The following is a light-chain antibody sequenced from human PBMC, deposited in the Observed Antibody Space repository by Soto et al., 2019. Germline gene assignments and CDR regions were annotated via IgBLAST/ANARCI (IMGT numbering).Light chain of an antibody. J-gene: IGKJ1*01. CDR1: QSISSY. CDR3: QQSYSTPRT. CDR2: AAS. V-gene: IGKV1-39*01. Sequence: DIQMTQSPSSLSASVGARVTITCRASQSISSYLNRYQQKPGKAPKLLIYAASSLQSGVPSRLSGSGSGTDFTLTISSLQPEDFATYYCQQSYSTPRTFGQGTKVEIK.